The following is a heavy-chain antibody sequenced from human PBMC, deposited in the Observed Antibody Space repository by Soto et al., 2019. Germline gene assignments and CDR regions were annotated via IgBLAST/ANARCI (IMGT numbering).Heavy chain of an antibody. CDR1: GFTFSSYG. Sequence: PGGSLRLSCAASGFTFSSYGMHWVRQDPGKGLEWVAVIWYDGSNKYYADSVKGRFTISRDNSKNTLYLQMNSLRAEDTAVYYCARGYCSSTSCFNYGMDVWGQGTTVTVSS. D-gene: IGHD2-2*01. J-gene: IGHJ6*02. V-gene: IGHV3-33*01. CDR2: IWYDGSNK. CDR3: ARGYCSSTSCFNYGMDV.